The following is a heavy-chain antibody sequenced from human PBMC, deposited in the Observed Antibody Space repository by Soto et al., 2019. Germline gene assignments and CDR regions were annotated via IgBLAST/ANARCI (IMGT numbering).Heavy chain of an antibody. J-gene: IGHJ6*02. D-gene: IGHD2-8*01. V-gene: IGHV1-46*01. CDR2: INPSGGST. CDR1: GYTFTSYY. Sequence: SVKVSCKASGYTFTSYYMHWVRQAPGQGLEWMGIINPSGGSTSYAQKFQGRVTMTRDTSTSTVYMELSSLRSEDTAVYYCARIGPLGKGTNGVLPDAYYYYGMDVWGQGTTVTVSS. CDR3: ARIGPLGKGTNGVLPDAYYYYGMDV.